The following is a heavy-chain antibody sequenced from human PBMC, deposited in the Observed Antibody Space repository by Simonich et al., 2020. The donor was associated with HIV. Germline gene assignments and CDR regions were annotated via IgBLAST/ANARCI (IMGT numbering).Heavy chain of an antibody. V-gene: IGHV4-34*01. CDR3: ARYTPAYSRGHWYFDL. CDR2: INHGGRT. D-gene: IGHD6-19*01. CDR1: GGSFSGYY. Sequence: QVQLQQWGAGLLKPSETLSLTCAVYGGSFSGYYWCWIRQPPGNGLEWIGEINHGGRTTYNPSLKSRVTISEDSSKNQFSPNRSSVTAADTAVYYCARYTPAYSRGHWYFDLWGRGTLVTVSS. J-gene: IGHJ2*01.